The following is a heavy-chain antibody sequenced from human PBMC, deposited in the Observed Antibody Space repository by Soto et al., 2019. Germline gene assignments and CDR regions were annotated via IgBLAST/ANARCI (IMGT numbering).Heavy chain of an antibody. J-gene: IGHJ4*02. CDR2: IYYRGNT. CDR1: GDSINSDNYY. CDR3: ARLEGLATISSYFDY. D-gene: IGHD3-9*01. Sequence: QLQLQESGPGLVKPSETLSLTCSVSGDSINSDNYYWGWLRQPPGQGLEWIGSIYYRGNTYYNPSLKTRVTISLCKFKSQFALKRNSVTAADSAVYFCARLEGLATISSYFDYWGQGTLVTVSS. V-gene: IGHV4-39*01.